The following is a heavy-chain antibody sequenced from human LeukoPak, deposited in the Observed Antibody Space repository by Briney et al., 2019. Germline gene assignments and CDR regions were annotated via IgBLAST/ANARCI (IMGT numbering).Heavy chain of an antibody. CDR2: INPSGGGT. CDR1: GYSFTSNY. J-gene: IGHJ4*02. CDR3: ARALRYYSDSSGYAFDY. V-gene: IGHV1-46*01. Sequence: GASVKVSCKASGYSFTSNYMHWVRQAPGQGLEWMGIINPSGGGTSYAQKFQGRVTITADESTSTAYMELSSLRSEDTAVYYCARALRYYSDSSGYAFDYWGQGTLVTVSS. D-gene: IGHD3-22*01.